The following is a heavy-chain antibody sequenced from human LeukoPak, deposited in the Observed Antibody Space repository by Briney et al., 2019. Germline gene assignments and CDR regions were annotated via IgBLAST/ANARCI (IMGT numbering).Heavy chain of an antibody. CDR3: GKENNWNHGKIDH. CDR1: GFTFSSYA. J-gene: IGHJ4*02. V-gene: IGHV3-30-3*01. Sequence: GGSLRLSCAASGFTFSSYAMHWVRQAPGKGLEWVAVISYDGSNKYYADSVKGRFTISRDNSKNTLYLQMNSLRAEDTAVYYCGKENNWNHGKIDHWGQGTL. D-gene: IGHD1-14*01. CDR2: ISYDGSNK.